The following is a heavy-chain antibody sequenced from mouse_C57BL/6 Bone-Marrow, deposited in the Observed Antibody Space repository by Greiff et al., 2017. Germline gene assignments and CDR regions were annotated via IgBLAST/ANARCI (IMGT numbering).Heavy chain of an antibody. D-gene: IGHD1-1*01. CDR2: ISSGGSYT. CDR1: GFTFSSYG. Sequence: EVMLVESGGDLVKPGGSLKLSCAASGFTFSSYGMSWVRQTPDKRLEWVATISSGGSYTSYPDSVKGRFTISRDNAKNTLYLQMSSLKSEDTAMYYCARQYYGSSHWYFDVWGTGTTVTVSS. J-gene: IGHJ1*03. CDR3: ARQYYGSSHWYFDV. V-gene: IGHV5-6*01.